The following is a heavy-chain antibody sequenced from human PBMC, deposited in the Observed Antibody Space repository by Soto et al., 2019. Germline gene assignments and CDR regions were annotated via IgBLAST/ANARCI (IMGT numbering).Heavy chain of an antibody. CDR2: IYYSGST. CDR3: ASTSFGVVIIGGGGMDV. CDR1: GGSISSSSYY. Sequence: SETLSLTCTVSGGSISSSSYYWGWLRQPPGKGLEWIGSIYYSGSTYYNPSLKSRVTISVDTSKNQFSLKLTSVTAADTAMYYCASTSFGVVIIGGGGMDVWGQGTTVTVSS. J-gene: IGHJ6*02. D-gene: IGHD3-3*01. V-gene: IGHV4-39*01.